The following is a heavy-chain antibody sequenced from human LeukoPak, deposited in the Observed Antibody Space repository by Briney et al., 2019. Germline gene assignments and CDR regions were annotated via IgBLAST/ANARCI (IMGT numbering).Heavy chain of an antibody. Sequence: IPSETLSLTCTVSGGSISSYYWSWIRQPPGKGLEWIGYIYYSGSTNYNPSLKSRVTISVDTSKNQFSLKLSSVTAADTAVYYCARRSYQNWFDPWGQGTLVTVSS. D-gene: IGHD1-26*01. J-gene: IGHJ5*02. CDR3: ARRSYQNWFDP. CDR2: IYYSGST. V-gene: IGHV4-59*01. CDR1: GGSISSYY.